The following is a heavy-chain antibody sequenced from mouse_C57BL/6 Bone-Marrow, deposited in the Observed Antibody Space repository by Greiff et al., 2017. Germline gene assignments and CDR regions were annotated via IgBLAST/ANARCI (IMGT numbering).Heavy chain of an antibody. D-gene: IGHD1-1*01. J-gene: IGHJ2*01. Sequence: EVKLVESGGGLVQPGGSMKLSCVASGFTFSNYWMNWVRQSPEKGLEWVAQIRLKSDNYATQYAESVKGRFTISRDDSKSSVYLQMNDLRAEDTGFYYCTAYYYGSSYVNYFDYWGQGTTLTVSS. CDR2: IRLKSDNYAT. V-gene: IGHV6-3*01. CDR1: GFTFSNYW. CDR3: TAYYYGSSYVNYFDY.